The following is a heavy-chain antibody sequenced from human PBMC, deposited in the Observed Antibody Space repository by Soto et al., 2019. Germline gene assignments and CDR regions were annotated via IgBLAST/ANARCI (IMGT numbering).Heavy chain of an antibody. CDR2: IYWDDDK. J-gene: IGHJ2*01. Sequence: QITLKESGPTLVKPTQPLTLTCTFSGFSLSTSGMGVGWIRQPPGKALDWLALIYWDDDKRYSPSLRSRLTITKDTYKNQVVLTMTNMDPVDTATYYCAHGQRRVDSSGYYWYFDLWGRGTLVTVSS. CDR3: AHGQRRVDSSGYYWYFDL. D-gene: IGHD3-22*01. CDR1: GFSLSTSGMG. V-gene: IGHV2-5*02.